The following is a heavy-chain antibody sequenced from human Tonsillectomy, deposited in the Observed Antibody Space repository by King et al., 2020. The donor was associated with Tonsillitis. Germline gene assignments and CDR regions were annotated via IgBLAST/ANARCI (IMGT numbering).Heavy chain of an antibody. V-gene: IGHV3-11*05. CDR2: ISSSSSYR. CDR1: GFTFSDYY. D-gene: IGHD6-13*01. CDR3: ARAVGRAAPGPGYYNYYMDV. Sequence: VQLVESWGALVKPGWSLRLSFAASGFTFSDYYMRWLLPAPGQGLEWVSYISSSSSYRNYEDSVKGRFTISRDNAKNSLYLQMNSLRAEDTAVYYCARAVGRAAPGPGYYNYYMDVWGKGTTVTVSS. J-gene: IGHJ6*03.